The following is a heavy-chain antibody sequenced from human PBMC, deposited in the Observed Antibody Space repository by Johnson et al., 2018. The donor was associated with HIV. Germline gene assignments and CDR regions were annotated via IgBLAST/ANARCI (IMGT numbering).Heavy chain of an antibody. CDR3: ARVSSSSLGAFDI. CDR2: ISFDGYNK. J-gene: IGHJ3*02. CDR1: GFTFSSYA. V-gene: IGHV3-30-3*01. Sequence: QVQLVESGGGVVQPGRSLRLSCAASGFTFSSYAMHWVRQAPGKGLEWVAVISFDGYNKYYVDSVKGRFTISRDNSKNTLYLQMNSLRAEDTAVYYCARVSSSSLGAFDIWGQGTMVTVSS. D-gene: IGHD6-6*01.